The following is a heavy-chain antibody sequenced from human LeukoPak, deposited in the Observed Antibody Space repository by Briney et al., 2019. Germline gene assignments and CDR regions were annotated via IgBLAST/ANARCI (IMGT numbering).Heavy chain of an antibody. Sequence: TGRSLRLACAASGFTFDDYAMHWVRQAPGKGLEWVSGISWNSGSIGYADSVKGRFTISRDNAKNSLYLQMNSLGAEDTALYYCATGGAYYYGSGSYYKHDYWGQGTLVTVSS. CDR1: GFTFDDYA. CDR2: ISWNSGSI. V-gene: IGHV3-9*01. CDR3: ATGGAYYYGSGSYYKHDY. D-gene: IGHD3-10*01. J-gene: IGHJ4*02.